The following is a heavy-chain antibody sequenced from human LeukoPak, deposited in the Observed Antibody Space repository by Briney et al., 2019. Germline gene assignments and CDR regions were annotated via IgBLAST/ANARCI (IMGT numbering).Heavy chain of an antibody. V-gene: IGHV3-48*04. CDR1: GFTFNTYS. CDR3: ARDRPRVGLDY. Sequence: GGSLRLSCAASGFTFNTYSMNWVRQAPGKGLEWVSCISSSSRTIHYADSVKGRFTISRNNAKNALYLQMNSLRAEDMAVYYCARDRPRVGLDYWGQGTLVTVSS. J-gene: IGHJ4*02. D-gene: IGHD2-2*01. CDR2: ISSSSRTI.